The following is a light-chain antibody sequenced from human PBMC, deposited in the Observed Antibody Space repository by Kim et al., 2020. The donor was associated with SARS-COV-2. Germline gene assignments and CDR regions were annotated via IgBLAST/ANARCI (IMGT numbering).Light chain of an antibody. Sequence: LAPGERATLACRASQSLARNALAWYQQRPGQSPRPLIYDASRRATGIPERFSGSGSGTDFTLTINRLESEDFAVYYCQNYGGSATFGQGTRLEIK. V-gene: IGKV3-20*01. CDR2: DAS. J-gene: IGKJ5*01. CDR3: QNYGGSAT. CDR1: QSLARNA.